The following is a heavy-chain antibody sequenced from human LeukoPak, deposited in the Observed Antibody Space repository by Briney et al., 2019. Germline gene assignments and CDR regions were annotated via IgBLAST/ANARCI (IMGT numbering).Heavy chain of an antibody. CDR1: GYTFTNYG. D-gene: IGHD3-22*01. J-gene: IGHJ4*02. CDR3: ARESEGYYYDSSGYYY. Sequence: ASVKVSCKVSGYTFTNYGISWVRQAPGQGLEWMGWISAYNGNTNYAQKFQGRVTMTTDTSTSTAYMELRSLRSDDTAVYYCARESEGYYYDSSGYYYWGQGTLVTVSS. V-gene: IGHV1-18*01. CDR2: ISAYNGNT.